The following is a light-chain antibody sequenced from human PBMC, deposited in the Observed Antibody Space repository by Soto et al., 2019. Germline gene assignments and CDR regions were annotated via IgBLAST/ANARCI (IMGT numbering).Light chain of an antibody. CDR3: QQYNSYSEA. Sequence: DIQLTQSPSTLSASVGDGVNMTCRASQSISSWLAWYQQKPGKAPKLLIYDASNLESGVPSRFSGSGSGTEFTLTISSLQPDDFATYYCQQYNSYSEAFGQGTKVDIK. CDR2: DAS. J-gene: IGKJ1*01. CDR1: QSISSW. V-gene: IGKV1-5*01.